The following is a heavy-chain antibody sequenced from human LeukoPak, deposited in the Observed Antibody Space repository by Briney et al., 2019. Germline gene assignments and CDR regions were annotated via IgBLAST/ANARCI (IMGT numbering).Heavy chain of an antibody. CDR1: GYTLTELS. D-gene: IGHD6-19*01. CDR2: FDPEDGET. V-gene: IGHV1-24*01. J-gene: IGHJ4*02. Sequence: ASVKVSCKASGYTLTELSMHWVRQAPGKGLEWMGGFDPEDGETIYAQKFQGRVTMTEETSTDTAYMELSSLRSEDTAVYYCATTSQWLVLEGLDYWGQGTLVTVSS. CDR3: ATTSQWLVLEGLDY.